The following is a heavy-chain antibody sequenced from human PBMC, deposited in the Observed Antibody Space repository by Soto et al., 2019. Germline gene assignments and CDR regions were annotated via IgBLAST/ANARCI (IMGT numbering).Heavy chain of an antibody. V-gene: IGHV3-23*01. CDR1: GFTFSSYA. CDR2: VSIGGST. Sequence: DVQLLESGGGLVQPEGSLRLSCAASGFTFSSYAMGWVRQGPGKGLEWVAVVSIGGSTHYADSVRGRFTISRDNSKNTLFLQMNSRTSQDTAVYFCAKRRGAGGHFDYWGQGALVTVSS. D-gene: IGHD2-15*01. CDR3: AKRRGAGGHFDY. J-gene: IGHJ4*02.